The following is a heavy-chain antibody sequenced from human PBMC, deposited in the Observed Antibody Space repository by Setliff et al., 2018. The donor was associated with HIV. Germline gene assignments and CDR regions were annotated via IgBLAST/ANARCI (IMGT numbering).Heavy chain of an antibody. J-gene: IGHJ5*02. CDR1: GYSFTNHY. V-gene: IGHV1-46*01. D-gene: IGHD2-15*01. CDR3: ARVRYCSGGSCYGGEYWFDR. CDR2: INPTGGST. Sequence: GASVKVSCKPSGYSFTNHYMHWVRQAPGQGLEWMGVINPTGGSTRNTQKFQGRVAMTRDTSTSTVYMELSSLRSEDTAVYYCARVRYCSGGSCYGGEYWFDRWGQGTLVTVSS.